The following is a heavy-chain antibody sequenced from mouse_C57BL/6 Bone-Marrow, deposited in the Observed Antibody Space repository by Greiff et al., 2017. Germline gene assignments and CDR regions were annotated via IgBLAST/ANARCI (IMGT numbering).Heavy chain of an antibody. CDR2: SRNKANDYTT. CDR1: GFTFSDFY. Sequence: EVNVVESGGGLVQSGRSLRLSCATSGFTFSDFYMEWVRQAPGKGLEWIAASRNKANDYTTEYSASVKGRFIVSRDTSQSILYLQMNALRAEDTAIYYCARDAGPDGYHWYFDVWGTGTTVTVSS. D-gene: IGHD2-3*01. CDR3: ARDAGPDGYHWYFDV. J-gene: IGHJ1*03. V-gene: IGHV7-1*01.